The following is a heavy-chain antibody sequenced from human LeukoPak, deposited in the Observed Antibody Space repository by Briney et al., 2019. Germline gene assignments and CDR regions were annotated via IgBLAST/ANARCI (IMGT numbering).Heavy chain of an antibody. CDR3: ARAIDTGWFDP. J-gene: IGHJ5*02. V-gene: IGHV3-74*01. CDR2: ISSDGGGT. D-gene: IGHD3-9*01. Sequence: GESLRLSCAACGFMFTNYWMHWVRQAPGKGLVWVSRISSDGGGTSYADSVKGRFTISRDNSKNTLYLQMDSLRAEDTAVYYCARAIDTGWFDPWGQGTLVTVSS. CDR1: GFMFTNYW.